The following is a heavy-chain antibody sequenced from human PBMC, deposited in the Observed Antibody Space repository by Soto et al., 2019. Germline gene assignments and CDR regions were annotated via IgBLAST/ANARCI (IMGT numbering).Heavy chain of an antibody. J-gene: IGHJ5*02. CDR2: IIPIFGTA. CDR1: GGTFSSYA. V-gene: IGHV1-69*13. D-gene: IGHD2-15*01. Sequence: ASVNVSCKASGGTFSSYAISWVRQAPGQGLEWMGGIIPIFGTANYAQKFQGRVTITADESTSTAYMELSSLRSEDTAVYYCARGYCSGGSCYWFDPWGQGTLVTVSS. CDR3: ARGYCSGGSCYWFDP.